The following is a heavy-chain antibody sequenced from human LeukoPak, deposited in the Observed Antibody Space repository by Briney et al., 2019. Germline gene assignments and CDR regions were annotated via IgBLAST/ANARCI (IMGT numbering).Heavy chain of an antibody. Sequence: PSETLSLTCTVSGGSISSYYWSWIRQPPGKGLEWIGYIYYSGSTNYNPSLKSRVTISVDTSKNQFSLKLSSVTAADTAVYYCAREGVGYYDILTGNYKPSDAFDIWGQGTMVTVSS. CDR1: GGSISSYY. CDR2: IYYSGST. CDR3: AREGVGYYDILTGNYKPSDAFDI. D-gene: IGHD3-9*01. J-gene: IGHJ3*02. V-gene: IGHV4-59*01.